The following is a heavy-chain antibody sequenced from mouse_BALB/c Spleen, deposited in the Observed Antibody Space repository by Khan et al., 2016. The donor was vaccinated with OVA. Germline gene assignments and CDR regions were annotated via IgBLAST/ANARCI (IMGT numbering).Heavy chain of an antibody. D-gene: IGHD1-2*01. Sequence: QVQLQQSGAELARPGASVKLSCKASGYTFTDYYINWVKQRTGQGLEWIGEISPGSGDTYYNEKFTGKATLTADKSSNTAYMQLSSLTSEASAVYFCASRNYFGYTFAYWGQGTLVTVSA. CDR3: ASRNYFGYTFAY. CDR2: ISPGSGDT. CDR1: GYTFTDYY. J-gene: IGHJ3*01. V-gene: IGHV1-77*01.